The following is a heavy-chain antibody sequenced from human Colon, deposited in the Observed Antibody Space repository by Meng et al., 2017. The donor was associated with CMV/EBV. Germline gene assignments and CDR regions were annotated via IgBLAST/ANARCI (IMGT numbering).Heavy chain of an antibody. V-gene: IGHV1-46*01. D-gene: IGHD2-15*01. CDR3: ARYCSGGSCYSPSAFDI. Sequence: VQLVQAGVLCTKPRASGKVSCKAPGYTFISYYKHWVRQAPGQGLEWMGIINPSGGSTSYAQKFQGRVTMTRDTSTSTVYMELSSLRSEDTAVYYCARYCSGGSCYSPSAFDIWGQGTMVTVSS. CDR2: INPSGGST. J-gene: IGHJ3*02. CDR1: GYTFISYY.